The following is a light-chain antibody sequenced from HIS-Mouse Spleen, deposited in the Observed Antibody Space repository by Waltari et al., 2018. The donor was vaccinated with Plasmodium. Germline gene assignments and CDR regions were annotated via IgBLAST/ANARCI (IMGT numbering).Light chain of an antibody. Sequence: QTVVTQEPSFSVSPGGPVTLTCCSSSGSVATIYYPIWYQQTTGQPPRTLIYSTNTRSSGVPDRFSGSILGNKAALTITGAQADDESDYYCVLYMGSGIWVFGGGTKLTVL. CDR1: SGSVATIYY. CDR2: STN. CDR3: VLYMGSGIWV. J-gene: IGLJ2*01. V-gene: IGLV8-61*01.